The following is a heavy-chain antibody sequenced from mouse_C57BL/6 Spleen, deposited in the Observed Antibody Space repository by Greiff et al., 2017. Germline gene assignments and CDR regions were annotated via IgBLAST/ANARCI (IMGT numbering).Heavy chain of an antibody. V-gene: IGHV1-15*01. CDR3: TRTYGSSQGYAMDY. CDR1: GYTFTDYE. D-gene: IGHD1-1*01. J-gene: IGHJ4*01. Sequence: VQLVESGAELVRPGASVTLSCKASGYTFTDYEMHWVKQKPVHGLEWIGAIDPETGGTAYNQKFKGKAILTADKSSSTAYMELRSLTSKDSAVYYCTRTYGSSQGYAMDYWGQGTSVTVSS. CDR2: IDPETGGT.